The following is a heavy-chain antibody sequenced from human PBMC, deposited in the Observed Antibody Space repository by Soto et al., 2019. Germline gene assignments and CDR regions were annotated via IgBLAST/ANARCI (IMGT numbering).Heavy chain of an antibody. CDR1: GGSISSYY. V-gene: IGHV4-59*01. Sequence: SETLSLTCTVSGGSISSYYWGWIRQPPGKGLEWIGYIYYSGSTNYNPSLKSRVTISVDTSKNQFSLKLSSVTAADTAVYYCASQRRITMIVVVPPGAFDIWGQGTMVTVSS. D-gene: IGHD3-22*01. CDR2: IYYSGST. CDR3: ASQRRITMIVVVPPGAFDI. J-gene: IGHJ3*02.